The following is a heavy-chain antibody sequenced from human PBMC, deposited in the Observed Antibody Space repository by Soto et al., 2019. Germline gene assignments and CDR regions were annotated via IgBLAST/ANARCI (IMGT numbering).Heavy chain of an antibody. CDR3: ARGSKDSYPGSRIFDF. J-gene: IGHJ4*02. V-gene: IGHV3-23*01. Sequence: GSRIRSCVACGFTCASRAMSRVRQAPWEGLEWVSTITDTGVDTKYAGYVRGRFTISRDTSKNKLYLQMSSLRAEDSAVYYCARGSKDSYPGSRIFDFWGRGTLVTVSS. D-gene: IGHD3-10*01. CDR2: ITDTGVDT. CDR1: GFTCASRA.